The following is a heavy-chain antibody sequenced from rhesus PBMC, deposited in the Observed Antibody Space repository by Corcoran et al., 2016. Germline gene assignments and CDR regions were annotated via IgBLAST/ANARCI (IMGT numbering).Heavy chain of an antibody. CDR2: LYGSGGGT. J-gene: IGHJ4*01. CDR3: AREIHPIHLFDY. V-gene: IGHV4-106*01. CDR1: GGSISDDYY. D-gene: IGHD1-38*01. Sequence: QVQLQESGPGLVKPSETLSLTCAVSGGSISDDYYWSWIRQPPGKGLEWIGYLYGSGGGTNYNPSLKNRVTISIDTSKNQFSLKLSSVTAADTAVYYCAREIHPIHLFDYWGQGVLVTVSS.